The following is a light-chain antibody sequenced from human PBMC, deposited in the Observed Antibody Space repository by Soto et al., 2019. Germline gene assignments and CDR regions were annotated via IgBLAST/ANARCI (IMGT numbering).Light chain of an antibody. V-gene: IGLV2-14*03. CDR2: DVS. CDR3: SSYTRSNTYV. CDR1: SSDVGGYNY. J-gene: IGLJ1*01. Sequence: QSALTQPASVSGSPGQSITISCTGTSSDVGGYNYVSWYQQHPGKAPKLMIYDVSNRPSGVSNRFSGSKSGNTASLTISGLQAADEGDYYCSSYTRSNTYVFGTGTKVTVL.